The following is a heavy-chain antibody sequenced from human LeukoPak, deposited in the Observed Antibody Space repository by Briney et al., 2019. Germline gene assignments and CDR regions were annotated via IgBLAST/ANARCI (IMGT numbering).Heavy chain of an antibody. CDR3: ARQRRRYFDWLGLGWFDP. CDR2: IYPGDSDT. D-gene: IGHD3-9*01. V-gene: IGHV5-51*01. J-gene: IGHJ5*02. Sequence: GESLKISCKGSGYSFTSYWIGWVRQMPGKGLEWMGIIYPGDSDTRYSPSFQGQVTISADKSISTAYLQWSSLKASDTATYYCARQRRRYFDWLGLGWFDPWGQGTLVTVSS. CDR1: GYSFTSYW.